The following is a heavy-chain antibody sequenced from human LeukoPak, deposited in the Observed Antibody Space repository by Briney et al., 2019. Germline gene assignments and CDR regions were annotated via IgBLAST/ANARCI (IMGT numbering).Heavy chain of an antibody. V-gene: IGHV1-18*01. J-gene: IGHJ5*02. D-gene: IGHD6-13*01. CDR1: GYTFTSYG. CDR3: ARLKQQLVANWFDH. Sequence: GASVKVSCKASGYTFTSYGFSWVRQAPGQGLEWMGWISAYNGNTIYAQKLQGRVTMTTDTSTSTAYMELRSLRSDDTAVYYCARLKQQLVANWFDHWGQGTLVTVSS. CDR2: ISAYNGNT.